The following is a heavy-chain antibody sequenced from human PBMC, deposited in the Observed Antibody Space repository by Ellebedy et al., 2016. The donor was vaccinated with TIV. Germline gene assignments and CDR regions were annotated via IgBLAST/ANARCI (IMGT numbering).Heavy chain of an antibody. J-gene: IGHJ3*02. D-gene: IGHD3-3*01. CDR3: ARSSISCFGVTDAFDI. V-gene: IGHV4-59*01. CDR1: GGSISRDS. Sequence: MPSETLSLTCTVSGGSISRDSWSWIRQPPGNGLEWIGYIFGSGSTIYNPSLRNRVSISLDRSQKQVSLNLTSVTAADSAVYFCARSSISCFGVTDAFDIWGQGTSVTASS. CDR2: IFGSGST.